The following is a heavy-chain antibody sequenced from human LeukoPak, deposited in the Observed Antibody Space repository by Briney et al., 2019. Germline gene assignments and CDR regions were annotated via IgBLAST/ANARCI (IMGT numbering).Heavy chain of an antibody. Sequence: GRSLRLSCAASGFTFSSYGMHWVRQAPGKGLEWVAVISYDGTKKYYADSVKGRFTISRDISKNTVYLQMSSLRAEDTAVYYCAKDRSRKGALPPNVYFDYWGQGTLVTVSS. CDR3: AKDRSRKGALPPNVYFDY. J-gene: IGHJ4*02. CDR2: ISYDGTKK. V-gene: IGHV3-30*18. CDR1: GFTFSSYG. D-gene: IGHD1-26*01.